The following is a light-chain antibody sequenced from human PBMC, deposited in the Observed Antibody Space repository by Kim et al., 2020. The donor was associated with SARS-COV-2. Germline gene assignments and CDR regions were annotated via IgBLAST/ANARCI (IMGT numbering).Light chain of an antibody. CDR2: RNN. Sequence: GQRVTIACSGSGSNSRSNYVYWYQQLPGTAHKLLIYRNNQRPSGVPDRLSGSKAGTSASLAISGLRSEDEADYYCAAWDDSLSGYVFGTGTKVTVL. CDR1: GSNSRSNY. CDR3: AAWDDSLSGYV. V-gene: IGLV1-47*01. J-gene: IGLJ1*01.